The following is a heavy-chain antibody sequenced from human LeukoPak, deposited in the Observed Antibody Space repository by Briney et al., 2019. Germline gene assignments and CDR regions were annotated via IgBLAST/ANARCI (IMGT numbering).Heavy chain of an antibody. CDR2: TNGGGNTT. J-gene: IGHJ6*03. D-gene: IGHD6-19*01. CDR1: GFAFSIFA. CDR3: TKEIHVAVAVADYYYFYMDV. V-gene: IGHV3-23*01. Sequence: PGGSLRLSCAASGFAFSIFAMGWVRQSPGKGLECLSTTNGGGNTTFYSDSVKGRFTISRDNSKNTLYLHMDSLRPDDTAIYYCTKEIHVAVAVADYYYFYMDVWGRGTAVTVSS.